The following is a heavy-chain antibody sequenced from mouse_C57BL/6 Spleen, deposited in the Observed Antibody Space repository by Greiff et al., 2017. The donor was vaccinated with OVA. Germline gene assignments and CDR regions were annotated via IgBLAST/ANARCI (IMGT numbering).Heavy chain of an antibody. CDR2: IDPEDGET. CDR3: ARNYFDY. CDR1: GFNITDYY. Sequence: EVQLQQSGAELVKPGASVKLSCTASGFNITDYYMHWVKQRTEQGLEWIGRIDPEDGETKYAPKFQGKATLTADTSSNTAYLQLSSLTSEDTAVYYCARNYFDYWGQGTTLTVSS. J-gene: IGHJ2*01. V-gene: IGHV14-2*01.